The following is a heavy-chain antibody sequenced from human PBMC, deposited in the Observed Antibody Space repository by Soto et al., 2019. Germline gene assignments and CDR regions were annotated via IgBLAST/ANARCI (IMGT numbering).Heavy chain of an antibody. CDR1: GDTFTSYG. V-gene: IGHV1-18*01. CDR2: VSAHNGDT. D-gene: IGHD2-8*01. J-gene: IGHJ6*02. CDR3: ATVVWSLNVLGV. Sequence: QVQLMQSESEVKKPGASVKVSCKASGDTFTSYGFTWVRQAPGQGLEWMAWVSAHNGDTNYAQNFQGRVTVTADTATTTATLEPRPPMAGGTAVYSFATVVWSLNVLGVWGQGTTVTVSS.